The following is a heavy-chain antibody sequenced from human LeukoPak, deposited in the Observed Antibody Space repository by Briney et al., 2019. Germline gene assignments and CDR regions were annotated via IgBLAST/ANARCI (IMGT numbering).Heavy chain of an antibody. CDR3: ARVGGGLNDAFDI. CDR2: INPNRGGT. V-gene: IGHV1-2*06. Sequence: ASVKVSCKASGYTFTGYYMNWVRQAPGQGLEWMGRINPNRGGTNYAQKFQGRVTMTRDTSISTAYMELSRLRSDDTAVYYCARVGGGLNDAFDIWGRGTMATVSS. D-gene: IGHD5-24*01. J-gene: IGHJ3*02. CDR1: GYTFTGYY.